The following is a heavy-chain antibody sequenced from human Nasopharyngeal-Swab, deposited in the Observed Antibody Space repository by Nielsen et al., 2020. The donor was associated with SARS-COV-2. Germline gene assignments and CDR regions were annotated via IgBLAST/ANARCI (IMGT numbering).Heavy chain of an antibody. J-gene: IGHJ4*02. V-gene: IGHV4-34*01. D-gene: IGHD2-2*02. CDR1: GGSFSGYY. CDR2: INHSGST. CDR3: ARAGAYCSSTSCYIDY. Sequence: SETLSLTCAVYGGSFSGYYWSWIRQPPGKGLEWIGEINHSGSTNYNPSLKSRVTISVDTSKNQFSLKLSPVTVADTAVYYCARAGAYCSSTSCYIDYWGQGTLVTVSS.